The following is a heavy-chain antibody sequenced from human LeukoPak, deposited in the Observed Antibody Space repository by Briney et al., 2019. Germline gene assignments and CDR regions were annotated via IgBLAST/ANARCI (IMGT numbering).Heavy chain of an antibody. J-gene: IGHJ2*01. Sequence: SETLSLTCTVSGGSISSYYWSWIRQPPGKGLEWIGNISPSGSTNYSPSPKSRVTMSVDTSKKQISLKLSSVTAADTAVYYCATGYAGNSDWYFDLWGRGALVTVSS. D-gene: IGHD4-23*01. V-gene: IGHV4-4*09. CDR3: ATGYAGNSDWYFDL. CDR2: ISPSGST. CDR1: GGSISSYY.